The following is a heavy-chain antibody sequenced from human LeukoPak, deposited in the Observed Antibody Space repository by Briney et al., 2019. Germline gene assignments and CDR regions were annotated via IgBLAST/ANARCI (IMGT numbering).Heavy chain of an antibody. V-gene: IGHV1-18*01. CDR2: ISAYNHNT. CDR1: GYIFTSYG. CDR3: ARDHLDIVPTIYSF. Sequence: ASVRVSCKASGYIFTSYGISWVRQAPGQGLEWMGWISAYNHNTNYAQKFQGRVTLTTDTSANTAYLELRSLRSDDTALYYCARDHLDIVPTIYSFWGQGTLVTVSS. D-gene: IGHD5-12*01. J-gene: IGHJ4*02.